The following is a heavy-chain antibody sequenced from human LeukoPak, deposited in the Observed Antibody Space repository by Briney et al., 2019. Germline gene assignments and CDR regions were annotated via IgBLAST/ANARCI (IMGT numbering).Heavy chain of an antibody. J-gene: IGHJ4*02. CDR2: ISYDGSNK. CDR3: ARGVTWIQLWEIDY. V-gene: IGHV3-30-3*01. CDR1: GFTLSSYA. Sequence: QVQLVESGGGVVQPGRSLRLSCAASGFTLSSYAMHWVRQAPGKGLEWVAVISYDGSNKYYADSVKGRFTISRDNSKNTLYLQMNSLRAEDTAVYYCARGVTWIQLWEIDYWGQGTLVTVSS. D-gene: IGHD5-18*01.